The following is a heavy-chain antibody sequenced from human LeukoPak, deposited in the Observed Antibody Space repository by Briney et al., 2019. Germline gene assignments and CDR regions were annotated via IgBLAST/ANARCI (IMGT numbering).Heavy chain of an antibody. CDR3: ASAVVTAIILFDY. Sequence: SVKVSCKASGGTFSSYAISWVLQAPGQGLEWMGRIIPILGIANYAQKFQGRVTITADKSTSTAYMELSSLRSEDTAVYYCASAVVTAIILFDYWGQGTLVTVSS. V-gene: IGHV1-69*04. CDR2: IIPILGIA. CDR1: GGTFSSYA. D-gene: IGHD2-21*02. J-gene: IGHJ4*02.